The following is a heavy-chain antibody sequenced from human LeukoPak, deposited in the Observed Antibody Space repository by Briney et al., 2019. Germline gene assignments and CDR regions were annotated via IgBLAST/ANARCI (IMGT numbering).Heavy chain of an antibody. CDR2: ISSNGVNT. CDR1: GFTFSNYA. J-gene: IGHJ4*02. CDR3: VPSPITLVRGVSY. Sequence: PGGSLRLSCAASGFTFSNYAMTWVRQAPGKGLEYVSAISSNGVNTYYADSVKGRFTISRDNSKNTLYLQMNSLRPEDTAVYFCVPSPITLVRGVSYWGQGTLVTVSS. V-gene: IGHV3-64D*06. D-gene: IGHD3-10*01.